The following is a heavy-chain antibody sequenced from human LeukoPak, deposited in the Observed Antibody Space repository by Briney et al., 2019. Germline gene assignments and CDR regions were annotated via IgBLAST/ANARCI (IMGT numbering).Heavy chain of an antibody. CDR2: ISGSGGST. Sequence: PGGSLRLSCAASGFTFSSYAMSWVRQAPGKGLEWVSAISGSGGSTYYADSVKGRFTISRDNSKNTLYLQMNSLRAEDTAVYYCAKDPYVYGDYAGGIDYWGQGTLVTVSS. CDR1: GFTFSSYA. CDR3: AKDPYVYGDYAGGIDY. D-gene: IGHD4-17*01. J-gene: IGHJ4*02. V-gene: IGHV3-23*01.